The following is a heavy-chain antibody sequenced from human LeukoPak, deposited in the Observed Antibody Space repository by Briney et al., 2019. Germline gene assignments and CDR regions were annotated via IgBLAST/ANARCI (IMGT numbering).Heavy chain of an antibody. CDR2: IYYSGST. J-gene: IGHJ5*02. CDR1: GGSISSSSYY. D-gene: IGHD6-19*01. V-gene: IGHV4-39*01. Sequence: SETLSLTCTVSGGSISSSSYYWGWIRQPPGKGLEWIGSIYYSGSTYYNPSLRSRVTIFVDTSKNQFSLKLSSVTAADTAVYYCARLGSSGWYTNYWFDPWGQGTLVTVSS. CDR3: ARLGSSGWYTNYWFDP.